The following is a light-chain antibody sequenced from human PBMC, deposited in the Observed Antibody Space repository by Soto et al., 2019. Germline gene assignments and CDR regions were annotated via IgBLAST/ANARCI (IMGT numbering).Light chain of an antibody. CDR2: RDS. J-gene: IGLJ2*01. CDR1: NIGTKN. Sequence: SYELTQPLSGSVALGQTARITCGGNNIGTKNVHWYQQKPGQAPVLVIYRDSNRPSGIPERFSGSNSGNTATLTISRAQAGDEADDYCQVWDSSTYVVFGGGTKLTVL. V-gene: IGLV3-9*01. CDR3: QVWDSSTYVV.